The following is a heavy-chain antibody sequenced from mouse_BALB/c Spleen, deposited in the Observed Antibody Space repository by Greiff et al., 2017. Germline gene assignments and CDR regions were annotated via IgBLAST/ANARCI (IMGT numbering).Heavy chain of an antibody. J-gene: IGHJ3*01. Sequence: VQLQQPGAELVKPGASVKMSCKASGYTFTSYWMHWVKQRPGQGLEWIGTIDPSDSYTSYNQKFKGKATLTVDTSSSTAYMQLSSLTSEDSAVYYCTRREYGNSFAYWGQGTLVTVSA. D-gene: IGHD2-10*02. CDR2: IDPSDSYT. V-gene: IGHV1S127*01. CDR1: GYTFTSYW. CDR3: TRREYGNSFAY.